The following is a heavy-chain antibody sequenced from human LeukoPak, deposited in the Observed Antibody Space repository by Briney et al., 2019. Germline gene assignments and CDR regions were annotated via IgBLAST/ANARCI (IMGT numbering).Heavy chain of an antibody. CDR3: ARHQCSGTRCYNFYFYGMDV. D-gene: IGHD2-2*02. CDR1: GGSITSSIDY. Sequence: PSETLSLTCTVSGGSITSSIDYWGWVRQPPGKGLEWIATIYYSTSTQYNPSLKSRVTMSVDTSKNQFSLKLSSMTAADTAVYYCARHQCSGTRCYNFYFYGMDVWGQGTLVTVSS. J-gene: IGHJ6*02. V-gene: IGHV4-39*01. CDR2: IYYSTST.